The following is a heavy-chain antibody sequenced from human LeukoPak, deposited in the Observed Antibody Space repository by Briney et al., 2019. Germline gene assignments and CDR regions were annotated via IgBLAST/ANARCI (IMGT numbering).Heavy chain of an antibody. V-gene: IGHV1-46*01. Sequence: GASVKVSCRASGYTFTIYYIHWVRQATGQGLEWMGVINPSGGSTSYAQKFQGRVTMTRDTSTRTVYMELSSLTSEDTAVYYCARDPSYSSGWYDYWGQGTLVTVSS. D-gene: IGHD6-19*01. CDR2: INPSGGST. J-gene: IGHJ4*02. CDR3: ARDPSYSSGWYDY. CDR1: GYTFTIYY.